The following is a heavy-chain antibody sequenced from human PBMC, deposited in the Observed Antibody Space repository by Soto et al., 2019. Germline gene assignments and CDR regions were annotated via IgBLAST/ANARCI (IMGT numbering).Heavy chain of an antibody. D-gene: IGHD2-15*01. J-gene: IGHJ6*02. V-gene: IGHV4-59*01. CDR1: GGSISSYY. CDR3: ARGICGSYYYYYGMDA. CDR2: IYYSGST. Sequence: SETLSLTCTVSGGSISSYYWSWIRQPPGKGLEWIGYIYYSGSTNYNPSLKSRVTISVDTSKNQFSLKLSSVTAADTAVYYCARGICGSYYYYYGMDACGQLSTVPVS.